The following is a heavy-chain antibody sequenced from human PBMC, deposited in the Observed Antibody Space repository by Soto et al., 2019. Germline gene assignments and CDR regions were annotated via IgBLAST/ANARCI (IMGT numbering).Heavy chain of an antibody. J-gene: IGHJ4*02. CDR1: GGSISSTRYY. V-gene: IGHV4-39*01. Sequence: LSLTCTVTGGSISSTRYYWGWIRQPPGKGLEWIGTTYYTGSTYYNPSLKSRVTISVDMSKNQFSLKVRSVTAADTAVYYCVSGPGTPADYWGQGTLVTVSS. CDR3: VSGPGTPADY. CDR2: TYYTGST.